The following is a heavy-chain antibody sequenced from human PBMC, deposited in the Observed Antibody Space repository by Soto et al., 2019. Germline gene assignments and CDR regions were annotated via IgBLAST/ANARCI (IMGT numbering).Heavy chain of an antibody. CDR1: GYTVTTHY. V-gene: IGHV1-46*01. Sequence: QVQLVQSGAEVKKPGASVKISCTASGYTVTTHYMHWVRQAPGRGLEWMGGINPGSGAAKYTQTFQARVTMTRDTATNAVYMEMRALRSEDTAVFYCARGGEVGVAGSAAFDMWGQGTVVTVSS. D-gene: IGHD3-3*01. CDR2: INPGSGAA. J-gene: IGHJ3*02. CDR3: ARGGEVGVAGSAAFDM.